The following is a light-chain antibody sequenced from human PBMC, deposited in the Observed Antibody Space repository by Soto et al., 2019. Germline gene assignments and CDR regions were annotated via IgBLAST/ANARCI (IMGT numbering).Light chain of an antibody. V-gene: IGLV2-14*01. CDR3: SSYTSSSTL. J-gene: IGLJ1*01. CDR2: AVT. CDR1: SSDVGSYNY. Sequence: QSVLTQPPFVSGSPGQSVTISCTGTSSDVGSYNYVSWYQQHPGKAPKLMIYAVTDRPSGVSSRFSGSKSGNTASLTISGLQAEDEADYYCSSYTSSSTLFGTGTKVTVL.